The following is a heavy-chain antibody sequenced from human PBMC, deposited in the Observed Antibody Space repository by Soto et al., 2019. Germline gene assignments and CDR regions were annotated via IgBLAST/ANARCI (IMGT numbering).Heavy chain of an antibody. J-gene: IGHJ4*02. CDR3: AREPLT. CDR1: GGSISSGGYY. V-gene: IGHV4-31*03. CDR2: IYYSGST. Sequence: QVQLQESGPGLVKPSQTLSLTCTVSGGSISSGGYYWNWIRQHPGKGREWIGYIYYSGSTYYNPSRKRRVTRSGDTSKHQCSRKLSSVTAADTAVYYCAREPLTWGQGTLVTVAS.